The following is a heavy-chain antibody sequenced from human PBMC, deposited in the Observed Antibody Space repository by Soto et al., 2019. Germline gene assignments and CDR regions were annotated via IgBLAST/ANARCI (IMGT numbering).Heavy chain of an antibody. J-gene: IGHJ4*02. Sequence: EVQLVESGGGLVQPGGSLRLSCAASGFTVSSNYMSWVRQAPGKGLEWVSVIYSGGSTYYADSVKGRFTISRHNSKNTLYLQMNSLRAEDTAVYYCARGFPYSSGWYGFVAGSGGFDYWGQGTLVTVSS. V-gene: IGHV3-53*04. CDR2: IYSGGST. CDR3: ARGFPYSSGWYGFVAGSGGFDY. D-gene: IGHD6-19*01. CDR1: GFTVSSNY.